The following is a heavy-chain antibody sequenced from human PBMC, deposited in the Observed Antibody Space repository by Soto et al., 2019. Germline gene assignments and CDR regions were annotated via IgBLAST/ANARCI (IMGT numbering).Heavy chain of an antibody. CDR3: HLGWELTNAFDI. CDR1: GFTFSSYW. J-gene: IGHJ3*02. Sequence: EVQLVESGGDLVQPGRSLRLSCAASGFTFSSYWMHWVRQAPGKGLVWVSRINSDGISTSYADSVKGRFTISRDNAKNTLYLQMHSLRAEDTAMYYCHLGWELTNAFDIWGQGTMVTVSS. V-gene: IGHV3-74*02. D-gene: IGHD1-26*01. CDR2: INSDGIST.